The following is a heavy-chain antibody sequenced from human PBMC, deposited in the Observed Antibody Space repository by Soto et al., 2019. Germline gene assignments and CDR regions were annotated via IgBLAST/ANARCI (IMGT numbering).Heavy chain of an antibody. V-gene: IGHV4-4*09. D-gene: IGHD2-8*02. CDR2: IFHTGST. CDR3: ATQRLCTGGHCWNWFDP. Sequence: QVQLQESGPGLVKPSETLSLTCTVSRVSISDYFWSWIRQPPGKGLEWIGYIFHTGSTNYNPSLQSPVTRSLDTSKKQFSLQLNSVTAADTAVYYCATQRLCTGGHCWNWFDPWGQGTLVTVSS. CDR1: RVSISDYF. J-gene: IGHJ5*02.